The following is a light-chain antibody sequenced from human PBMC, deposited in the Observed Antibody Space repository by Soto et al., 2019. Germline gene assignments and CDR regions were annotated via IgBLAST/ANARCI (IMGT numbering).Light chain of an antibody. J-gene: IGKJ5*01. CDR1: ERISRS. CDR3: QQRSNWPRIT. CDR2: DAD. V-gene: IGKV3-11*01. Sequence: DIVLTQSPVPLAWSPGNRGTLSCRASERISRSLALYQQRPGQPPRILLYDADFRATGSPERFRGSGAGTDFTLTIIILEPEEFAVNYCQQRSNWPRITCCQSTRRE.